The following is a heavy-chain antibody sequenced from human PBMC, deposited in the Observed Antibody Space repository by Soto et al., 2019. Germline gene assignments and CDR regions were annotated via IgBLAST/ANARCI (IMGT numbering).Heavy chain of an antibody. CDR3: ARSIDSSGYYFSNC. D-gene: IGHD3-22*01. CDR1: GGSISSYY. CDR2: MHYSGNT. V-gene: IGHV4-59*01. Sequence: QVQLQESGPGLVKPSETLSLTCTVSGGSISSYYWSWIRQSPGKGLEWIGYMHYSGNTNYNPSLKSRVTTSLDTSRNQFSLKLSSVTAADTAVYYCARSIDSSGYYFSNCWGQGTLVTVSS. J-gene: IGHJ4*02.